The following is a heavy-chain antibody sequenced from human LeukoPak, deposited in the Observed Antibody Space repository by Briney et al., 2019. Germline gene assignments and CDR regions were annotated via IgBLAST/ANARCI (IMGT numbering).Heavy chain of an antibody. V-gene: IGHV1-46*01. CDR3: ARGITIFGVVTLPLNY. CDR2: INPSGGST. CDR1: GYTFTSYY. J-gene: IGHJ4*02. Sequence: GASVKVSCKASGYTFTSYYMHWVRQAPGQGLEWMGIINPSGGSTSYAQKFQGRVTMTRDTSTSTVYMELSSLRSEDTAVYYCARGITIFGVVTLPLNYWGQGTLVTVSS. D-gene: IGHD3-3*01.